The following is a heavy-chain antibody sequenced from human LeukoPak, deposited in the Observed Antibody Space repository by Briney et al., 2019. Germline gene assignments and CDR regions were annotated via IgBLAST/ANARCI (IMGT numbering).Heavy chain of an antibody. D-gene: IGHD3-10*01. CDR3: ARGLRGRGHVLLWFGDNPRRDNWFDP. Sequence: ASVKVSCKASGYTFTSYDINWVRQATGQGLEWMGWMNANSGNTGYAQKFQGRVTMTRNTSISTAYMELSSLRSEDTAVYYCARGLRGRGHVLLWFGDNPRRDNWFDPWGQGTLVTVSS. CDR1: GYTFTSYD. J-gene: IGHJ5*02. CDR2: MNANSGNT. V-gene: IGHV1-8*01.